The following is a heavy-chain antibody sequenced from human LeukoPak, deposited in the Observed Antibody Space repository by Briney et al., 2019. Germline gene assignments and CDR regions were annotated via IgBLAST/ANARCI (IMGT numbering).Heavy chain of an antibody. CDR1: GFTFSSSW. CDR2: IKPDGSEK. J-gene: IGHJ4*02. Sequence: GGPLRLSCAASGFTFSSSWMTWVRQAPGKGLEWVANIKPDGSEKFYVDSVKGRFTISRDNAKNSLYLQMNSLRVEDTAVYYCARDFDWGQGTLVTVSS. D-gene: IGHD3-3*01. CDR3: ARDFD. V-gene: IGHV3-7*05.